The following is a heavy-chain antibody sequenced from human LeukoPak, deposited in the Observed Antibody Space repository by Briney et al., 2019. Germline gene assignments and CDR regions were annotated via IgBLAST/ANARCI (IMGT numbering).Heavy chain of an antibody. CDR3: ARSLVGRQWLTQGY. D-gene: IGHD6-19*01. CDR1: GFTFSSYG. V-gene: IGHV3-30*02. CDR2: IRYDGSNK. Sequence: TGGSLRLSCAASGFTFSSYGMHWVRQAPGKGLEWVAFIRYDGSNKYYADSVKGRFTISRDNAKNSLYLQMNSLRAEDTAVYYCARSLVGRQWLTQGYWGQGTLVTVSS. J-gene: IGHJ4*02.